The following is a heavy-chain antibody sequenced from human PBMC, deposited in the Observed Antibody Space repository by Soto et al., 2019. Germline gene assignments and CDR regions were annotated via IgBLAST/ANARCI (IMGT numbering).Heavy chain of an antibody. CDR2: IIPIFGTA. J-gene: IGHJ4*02. CDR1: GGTFSSYA. V-gene: IGHV1-69*12. CDR3: AMAAHIGVIASYFDY. D-gene: IGHD3-22*01. Sequence: QVQLVQSGAEVKKPGSSVKVSCKASGGTFSSYAISWVRQAPGQGLEWMGGIIPIFGTANYAQKFQGRVTITADESTSTAYMELSSLRSEDTAVDYCAMAAHIGVIASYFDYWGQGTLVTVSS.